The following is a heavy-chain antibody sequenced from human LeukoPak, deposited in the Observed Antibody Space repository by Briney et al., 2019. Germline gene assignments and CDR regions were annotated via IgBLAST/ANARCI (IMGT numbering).Heavy chain of an antibody. Sequence: ASVKVSCKASGYTFTSYYMHWVRQAPGQGLEWMGIINPSGGSTSYAQKFQGRVTMTRDMSTSTAYMELSRLRSDDTAVYYCAREYSSSWYGFDYWGQGTLVTVSS. CDR3: AREYSSSWYGFDY. CDR2: INPSGGST. CDR1: GYTFTSYY. V-gene: IGHV1-46*01. J-gene: IGHJ4*02. D-gene: IGHD6-13*01.